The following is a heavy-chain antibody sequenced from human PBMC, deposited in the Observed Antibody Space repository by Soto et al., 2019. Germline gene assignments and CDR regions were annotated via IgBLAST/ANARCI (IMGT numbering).Heavy chain of an antibody. D-gene: IGHD1-26*01. CDR3: AHRRGSYPHFDY. Sequence: QITLKESGPTLVKPTQTLTLTCTFSGFSLSTSGVGVGWIRQPPGKALEWLALIYWNDDKRYSPSLKSRLTITKDTSKNQVVLTMTNMDPVDTATYYCAHRRGSYPHFDYWGQGTLVTVSS. CDR2: IYWNDDK. J-gene: IGHJ4*02. CDR1: GFSLSTSGVG. V-gene: IGHV2-5*01.